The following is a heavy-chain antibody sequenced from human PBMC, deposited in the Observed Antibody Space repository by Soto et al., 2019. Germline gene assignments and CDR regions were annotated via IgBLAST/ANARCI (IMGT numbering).Heavy chain of an antibody. CDR3: GRVPGRLTAFDI. Sequence: ASVKVSCKASGYTFTSYYRDWVRQAPGQGLEWMGIINPSGGSTSYAQKFQGRVTMTRDTSTSTVYMELSSLRSEDTAVYYCGRVPGRLTAFDIWGNGTTVTVSS. D-gene: IGHD1-1*01. CDR1: GYTFTSYY. J-gene: IGHJ3*02. V-gene: IGHV1-46*03. CDR2: INPSGGST.